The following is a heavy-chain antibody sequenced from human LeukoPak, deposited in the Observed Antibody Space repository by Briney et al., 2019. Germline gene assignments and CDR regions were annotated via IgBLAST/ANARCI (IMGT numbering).Heavy chain of an antibody. CDR3: ARDPESSSFDL. Sequence: GGSLRLSCAASGFSFSTYWMSWVRQTPEKGLEFVANIDQGGSVRNYMDSLKGRCTISRDNAKKSLYLDINSLRADDTAVYYCARDPESSSFDLWGRGALVTVSS. D-gene: IGHD6-13*01. CDR1: GFSFSTYW. CDR2: IDQGGSVR. J-gene: IGHJ4*02. V-gene: IGHV3-7*01.